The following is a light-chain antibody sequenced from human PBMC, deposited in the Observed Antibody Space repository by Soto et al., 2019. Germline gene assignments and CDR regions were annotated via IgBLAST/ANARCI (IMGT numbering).Light chain of an antibody. CDR1: QSVSSF. V-gene: IGKV3-11*01. Sequence: EIVLTQSPATLSLPPGERATLSCRASQSVSSFLAWYQQKPGQAPRLLVYDASNRHTGIPARFSGSGSGTDFTLTISSLEPEDFAVYYCQQRSNWPLTFGGGTKVETK. CDR3: QQRSNWPLT. CDR2: DAS. J-gene: IGKJ4*01.